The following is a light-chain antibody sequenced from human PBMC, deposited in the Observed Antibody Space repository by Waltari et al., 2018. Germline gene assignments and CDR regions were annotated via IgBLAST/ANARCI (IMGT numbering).Light chain of an antibody. CDR1: SSEIGGHNY. CDR2: DVV. V-gene: IGLV2-14*01. Sequence: QSALTQPASVSGSPGPTITLSCTGTSSEIGGHNYFSWYQQLPGKSPNLMIYDVVKRPSGVSNRFSGSKSGNTASLTISGLQAEDDAIYYCSSYASSKFGGGTKLTVL. J-gene: IGLJ2*01. CDR3: SSYASSK.